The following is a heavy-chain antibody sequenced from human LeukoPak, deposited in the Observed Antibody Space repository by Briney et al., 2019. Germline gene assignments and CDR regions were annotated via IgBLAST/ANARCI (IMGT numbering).Heavy chain of an antibody. J-gene: IGHJ4*02. V-gene: IGHV4-34*08. CDR2: THRSGDT. CDR1: GFTFSSYA. Sequence: GSLRLSCAASGFTFSSYAMHWVRQPPGKGLEWIGETHRSGDTKYNPSLRGRATISMDNSKNHLSLNLFSVTAADTAMYYCATRDQSRTYMAPPDYWGQGTLVTVSS. CDR3: ATRDQSRTYMAPPDY. D-gene: IGHD5-24*01.